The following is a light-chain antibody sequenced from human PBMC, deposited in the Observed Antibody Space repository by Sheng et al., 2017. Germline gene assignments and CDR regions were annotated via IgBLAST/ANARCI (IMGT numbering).Light chain of an antibody. CDR2: GAS. CDR3: QQYNNWPRA. V-gene: IGKV3-15*01. CDR1: QSVSYN. Sequence: EVVMTHYPATLSVSPGERATLSCRASQSVSYNLAWYQQKPGQAPRLLIYGASTRATGIPARFSGSGSGTDFTLTINSLQSEDFALYYCQQYNNWPRAFGPGTKVDI. J-gene: IGKJ3*01.